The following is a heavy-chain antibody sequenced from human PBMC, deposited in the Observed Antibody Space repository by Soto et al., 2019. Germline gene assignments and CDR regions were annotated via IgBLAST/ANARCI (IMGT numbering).Heavy chain of an antibody. Sequence: SMKVSCKASGCTFSSYTISWVRQAPGQGLEWMGRIIPILGIANYAQKFQGRVTITADKSTSTAYMELSSLRSEDTAVYYCARDMGYCSGGSCYAFDYWG. CDR2: IIPILGIA. CDR1: GCTFSSYT. J-gene: IGHJ4*01. D-gene: IGHD2-15*01. CDR3: ARDMGYCSGGSCYAFDY. V-gene: IGHV1-69*04.